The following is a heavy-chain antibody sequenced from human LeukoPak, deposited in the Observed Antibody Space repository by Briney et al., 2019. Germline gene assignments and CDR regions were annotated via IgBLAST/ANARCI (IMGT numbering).Heavy chain of an antibody. J-gene: IGHJ5*02. D-gene: IGHD3-10*01. Sequence: SETLSLTCTVSGGSISSYYWSWIRQPAGKGLEWIGRIYTSGSTNYNPSLKSRVTMSVDTSKNQFSLKLSSVTAADTAVYYCARDSGTSGEVKFDPWGQGALVTVSS. CDR1: GGSISSYY. V-gene: IGHV4-4*07. CDR3: ARDSGTSGEVKFDP. CDR2: IYTSGST.